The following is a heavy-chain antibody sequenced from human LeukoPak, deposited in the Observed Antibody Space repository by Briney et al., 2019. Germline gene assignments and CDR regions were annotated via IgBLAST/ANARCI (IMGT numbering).Heavy chain of an antibody. J-gene: IGHJ5*02. D-gene: IGHD6-13*01. V-gene: IGHV5-51*01. Sequence: GESLKISCKISGYTLTNNWIGWVRQVPGKGLEWMGLIYPGYSDGKYSPSFQGQVTLSVDTSISTAYLQLSGLRASDTAIYYCVRFAFTSSLGHWGQGTLVTVSS. CDR2: IYPGYSDG. CDR3: VRFAFTSSLGH. CDR1: GYTLTNNW.